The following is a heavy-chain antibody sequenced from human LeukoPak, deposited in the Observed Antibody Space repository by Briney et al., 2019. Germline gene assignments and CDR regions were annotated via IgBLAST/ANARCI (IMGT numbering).Heavy chain of an antibody. CDR2: ISSSGSNM. CDR3: ARSYQLLIFVGFDP. CDR1: GFTFSDYY. Sequence: PGGSLRLSCAASGFTFSDYYMSWIRQAPGKGLEWVSYISSSGSNMYYADSVKGRFTISRDNAKNSLYPQMNSLRAEDTAVYYCARSYQLLIFVGFDPWGQGTLVTVSS. J-gene: IGHJ5*02. V-gene: IGHV3-11*01. D-gene: IGHD2-2*01.